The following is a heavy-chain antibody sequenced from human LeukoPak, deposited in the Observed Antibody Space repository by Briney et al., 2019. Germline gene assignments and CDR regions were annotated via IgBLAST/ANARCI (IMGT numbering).Heavy chain of an antibody. CDR2: VFYNGST. J-gene: IGHJ4*02. CDR3: ARETAAAGSFIAINDY. CDR1: GGSISDYF. D-gene: IGHD6-13*01. V-gene: IGHV4-59*12. Sequence: NSSETLSLTCTVSGGSISDYFWSWIRQPPGKGLEWVGYVFYNGSTNYNPSLKSRVTISIDTSRIRFSLRLSSVTAADTAMYYCARETAAAGSFIAINDYWGQGTLVTVSS.